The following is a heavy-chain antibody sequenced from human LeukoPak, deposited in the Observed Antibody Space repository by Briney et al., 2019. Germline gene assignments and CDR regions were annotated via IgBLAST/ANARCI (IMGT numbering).Heavy chain of an antibody. CDR1: GYTFTSYY. CDR2: FDPEDGET. D-gene: IGHD6-19*01. Sequence: ASVKVSCKASGYTFTSYYMHWVRQAPGKGLEWMGGFDPEDGETIYAQKFQGRVTMTEDTSTDTAYMELSSLRSEDTAVYYCATRDVYSSGTFDYWGQGTLVTVSS. CDR3: ATRDVYSSGTFDY. J-gene: IGHJ4*02. V-gene: IGHV1-24*01.